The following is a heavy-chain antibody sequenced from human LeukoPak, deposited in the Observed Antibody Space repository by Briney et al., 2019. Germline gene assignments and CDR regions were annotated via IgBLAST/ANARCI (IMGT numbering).Heavy chain of an antibody. D-gene: IGHD3-10*01. V-gene: IGHV4-59*08. Sequence: SETLSLTCTVSGGSISSYYWSWIRQPPGKGLEWIGYIYYSGSTNYNPSLKSRVTISVDTSKNQFSLKLSSVTAADTAVYYCARRAWFGEVGWFDPWGQGTLVTVSS. CDR3: ARRAWFGEVGWFDP. CDR1: GGSISSYY. J-gene: IGHJ5*02. CDR2: IYYSGST.